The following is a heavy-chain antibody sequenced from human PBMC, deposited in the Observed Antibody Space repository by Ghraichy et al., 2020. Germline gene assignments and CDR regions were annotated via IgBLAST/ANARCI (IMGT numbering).Heavy chain of an antibody. J-gene: IGHJ4*02. CDR1: GYTFTSYG. Sequence: ASVKVSCKASGYTFTSYGISWVRQAPGQGLEWMGWISAYNGNTNYAQKLQGRVTMTTDTSTSTAYMELRSLRSDDTAVYYCARVGYDYGDYPKPVSDYWGQGTLVTVSS. CDR2: ISAYNGNT. D-gene: IGHD4-17*01. CDR3: ARVGYDYGDYPKPVSDY. V-gene: IGHV1-18*01.